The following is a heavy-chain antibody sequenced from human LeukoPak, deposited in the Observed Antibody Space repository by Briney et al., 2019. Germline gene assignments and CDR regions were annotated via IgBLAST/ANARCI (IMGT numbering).Heavy chain of an antibody. CDR2: ISYDGSNK. V-gene: IGHV3-30-3*01. CDR1: GFTFSSYA. J-gene: IGHJ3*02. CDR3: AGDSYYDYVWGSYAFDI. Sequence: PGRSLRLSCAASGFTFSSYAMHWVRQAPGKGLEWVAVISYDGSNKYYADSVKGRFTISRDNSKNTLYLQMNSLRAEDTAVYYCAGDSYYDYVWGSYAFDIWGQGTMVTASS. D-gene: IGHD3-16*01.